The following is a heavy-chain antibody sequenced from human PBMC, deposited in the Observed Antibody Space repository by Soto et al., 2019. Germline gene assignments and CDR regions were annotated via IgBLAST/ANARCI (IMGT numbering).Heavy chain of an antibody. V-gene: IGHV4-39*01. CDR2: IYYSGST. CDR3: GVGSSFLDY. CDR1: GGSISSSSYY. Sequence: SETLSLTCTVSGGSISSSSYYWGWIRQPPGKGLEWIGSIYYSGSTYYNPSLKSRVTISVDTSKNQFSLKLSSVTAADTAVYYCGVGSSFLDYWGQGTLVTVSS. J-gene: IGHJ4*02. D-gene: IGHD6-6*01.